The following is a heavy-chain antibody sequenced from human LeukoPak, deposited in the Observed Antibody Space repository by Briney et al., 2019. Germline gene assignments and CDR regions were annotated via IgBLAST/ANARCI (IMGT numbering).Heavy chain of an antibody. Sequence: GGSLRLSCAASGFTFSSYAMSWVRQAPGQGLEWMGGIIPIFGTANYAQKFQGRVTITTDESTSTAYMELSSLRSEDTAVYYCARAGRTRYYFDYWGQGTLVTVSS. D-gene: IGHD1-1*01. CDR2: IIPIFGTA. CDR1: GFTFSSYA. J-gene: IGHJ4*02. V-gene: IGHV1-69*05. CDR3: ARAGRTRYYFDY.